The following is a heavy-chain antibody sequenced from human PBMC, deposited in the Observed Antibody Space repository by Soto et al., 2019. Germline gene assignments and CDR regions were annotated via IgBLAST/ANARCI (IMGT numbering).Heavy chain of an antibody. D-gene: IGHD6-19*01. J-gene: IGHJ5*01. V-gene: IGHV3-30-3*01. CDR1: GFTFSSYA. CDR3: ARALGVLASTRFGNWFDP. Sequence: PGGSLRLSCEASGFTFSSYAMHWVRQAPGKGLEWVAVISYDGSNNYYADSVKGRFTISRDNSKNTVYLQMNSLRPEDTAVYYCARALGVLASTRFGNWFDPWGQGTLVTVSS. CDR2: ISYDGSNN.